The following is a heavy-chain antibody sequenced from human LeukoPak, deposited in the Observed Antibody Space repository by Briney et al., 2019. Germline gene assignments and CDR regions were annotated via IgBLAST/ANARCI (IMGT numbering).Heavy chain of an antibody. CDR2: IYHSGST. CDR3: ARGPNSGYDWFDY. CDR1: GGSISSGGYS. V-gene: IGHV4-30-2*01. Sequence: SETLSLTCVVSGGSISSGGYSWSWIRQPPGKGLEWIGYIYHSGSTYYNPSLKSRVTISVDRSKNQFSLKLSSVTAADTAVYYCARGPNSGYDWFDYWGQGTLVTVSS. D-gene: IGHD5-12*01. J-gene: IGHJ4*02.